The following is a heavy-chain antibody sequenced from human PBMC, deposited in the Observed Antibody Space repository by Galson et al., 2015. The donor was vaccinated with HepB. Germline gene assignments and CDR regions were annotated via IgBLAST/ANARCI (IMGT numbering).Heavy chain of an antibody. D-gene: IGHD3-3*01. J-gene: IGHJ6*03. Sequence: SVKVSCKASGGTFSSYAISWVRQAPGQGLEWMGGIIPIFGTANYAQKFQGRVTITADESTSTAYMELSSLRSEDTAVYYCARDGDFWSGGHYYYYMDVWGKGTTVTVSS. V-gene: IGHV1-69*13. CDR1: GGTFSSYA. CDR2: IIPIFGTA. CDR3: ARDGDFWSGGHYYYYMDV.